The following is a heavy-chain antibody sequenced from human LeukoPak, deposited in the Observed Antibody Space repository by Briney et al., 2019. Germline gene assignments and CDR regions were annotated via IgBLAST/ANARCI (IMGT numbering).Heavy chain of an antibody. V-gene: IGHV4-34*01. CDR3: ASSPYSSFVYHYYYMDV. CDR1: GGSFSGYY. CDR2: INHSGST. J-gene: IGHJ6*03. Sequence: SETLSLTCAVYGGSFSGYYWSWIRQPPGKGLEWIGEINHSGSTYYNPSLKSRVTISVDTSKNQFSLKLSSVTAADTAVYYCASSPYSSFVYHYYYMDVWGKGTTVTVSS. D-gene: IGHD6-6*01.